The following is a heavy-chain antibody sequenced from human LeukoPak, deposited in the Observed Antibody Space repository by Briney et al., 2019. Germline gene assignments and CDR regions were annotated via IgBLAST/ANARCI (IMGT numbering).Heavy chain of an antibody. CDR1: GYTFTSYY. Sequence: ASVKVSCKASGYTFTSYYMHWVRQAPGQGLAWMGIINPSGGSTSYAQKFQGRVTMTRDTSTSTVYMELSSLRSEDTAVYYCARSTYYYGSGSLYFDYWGQGTLVTVSS. CDR3: ARSTYYYGSGSLYFDY. CDR2: INPSGGST. J-gene: IGHJ4*02. V-gene: IGHV1-46*01. D-gene: IGHD3-10*01.